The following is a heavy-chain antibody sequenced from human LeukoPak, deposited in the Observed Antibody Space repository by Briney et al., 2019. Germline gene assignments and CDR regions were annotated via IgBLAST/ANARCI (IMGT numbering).Heavy chain of an antibody. V-gene: IGHV3-73*01. CDR3: TFGSGSSH. D-gene: IGHD3-10*01. CDR2: IRSKANNYAT. Sequence: QTGGSLKLSCAASGFTFSGSAMHWVRQASGKGLEWVGRIRSKANNYATAYAASVTGRFTISRDDSKNTAYLQMNSLKTEDTAVYYRTFGSGSSHWGQGTLVTVSS. CDR1: GFTFSGSA. J-gene: IGHJ1*01.